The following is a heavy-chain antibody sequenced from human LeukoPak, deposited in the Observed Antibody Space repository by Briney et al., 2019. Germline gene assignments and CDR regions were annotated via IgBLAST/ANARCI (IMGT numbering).Heavy chain of an antibody. J-gene: IGHJ4*02. Sequence: GGSLRLSCAASGFTFSTYGMSWVRQAPGRGLEWVSAISGSSFSTYYADSVKGRFTISRDNSENTLFLQMNSLRAEDTAVYYCARVGRVRGPTTFDYWGQGTLVTVSS. V-gene: IGHV3-23*01. CDR2: ISGSSFST. CDR1: GFTFSTYG. CDR3: ARVGRVRGPTTFDY. D-gene: IGHD1-14*01.